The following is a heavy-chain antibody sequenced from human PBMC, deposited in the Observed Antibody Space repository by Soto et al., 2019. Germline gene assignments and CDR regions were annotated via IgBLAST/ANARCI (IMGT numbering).Heavy chain of an antibody. V-gene: IGHV4-59*01. CDR1: GGSISSYY. D-gene: IGHD6-13*01. CDR3: ARLIGSSWTPDY. CDR2: IYYSGST. J-gene: IGHJ4*02. Sequence: SETLSLTCTVSGGSISSYYWSWIRQPPGKGLEWIGYIYYSGSTNYNPSLKSRVTISVDTSKNQFSLKLSSVTAADTAVYYCARLIGSSWTPDYWGQGTLVTVSS.